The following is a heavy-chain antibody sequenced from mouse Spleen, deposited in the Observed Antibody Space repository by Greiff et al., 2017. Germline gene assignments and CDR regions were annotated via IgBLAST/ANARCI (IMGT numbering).Heavy chain of an antibody. J-gene: IGHJ4*01. V-gene: IGHV2-4-1*01. Sequence: VQGVESGPGLVAPSQSLSITCTVSGFSLTNYAVHWVRQSPGKGLEWLGAIWSDGSTDYNAAFISRLSISKDNSKSQVFFKMNSLQADDTAIYYCARYGPNGGAMDYWGQGTSVTVSS. D-gene: IGHD2-10*02. CDR3: ARYGPNGGAMDY. CDR1: GFSLTNYA. CDR2: IWSDGST.